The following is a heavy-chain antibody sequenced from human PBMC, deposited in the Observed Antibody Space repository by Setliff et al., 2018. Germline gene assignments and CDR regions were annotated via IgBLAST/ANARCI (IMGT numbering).Heavy chain of an antibody. Sequence: ASVKVSCKASGYSLSAYVMHWVRQAPGQRLEWMGWINGASGNTKYSQKFQGRVTITRDTSASTAYMELSSLRSEDTAVYYCARDKGYDSSGYYFYYYYYMDVWGKGTTVTVSS. CDR3: ARDKGYDSSGYYFYYYYYMDV. CDR1: GYSLSAYV. J-gene: IGHJ6*03. CDR2: INGASGNT. V-gene: IGHV1-3*01. D-gene: IGHD3-22*01.